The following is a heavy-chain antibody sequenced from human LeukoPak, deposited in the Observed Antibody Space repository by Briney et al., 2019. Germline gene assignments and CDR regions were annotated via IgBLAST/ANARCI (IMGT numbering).Heavy chain of an antibody. CDR2: ISGSDDST. CDR3: SKQVDFDPADALDV. V-gene: IGHV3-23*01. Sequence: PGGSLRLSCAASGFAFGSYAMGWVRQAPGKGLEWVSAISGSDDSTYYADSVKGRFTTSRDKSKNTLYLQMNSLRAEDTAVYYCSKQVDFDPADALDVWGQGTMATVSS. D-gene: IGHD3-9*01. CDR1: GFAFGSYA. J-gene: IGHJ3*01.